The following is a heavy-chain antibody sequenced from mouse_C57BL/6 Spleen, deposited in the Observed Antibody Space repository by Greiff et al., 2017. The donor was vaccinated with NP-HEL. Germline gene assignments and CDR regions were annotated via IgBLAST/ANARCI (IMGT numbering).Heavy chain of an antibody. CDR3: ARRYDGGYAMDY. CDR1: GFTFSSYA. V-gene: IGHV5-4*03. Sequence: EVQLVESGGGLVKPGGSLKLSCAASGFTFSSYAMSWVRQTPEKRLEWVATISDGGSYTYYPDNVKGRFTISRDNAKNNLYLQMSHLKSEDTAMYYCARRYDGGYAMDYWGQGTSVTVSS. J-gene: IGHJ4*01. D-gene: IGHD1-1*01. CDR2: ISDGGSYT.